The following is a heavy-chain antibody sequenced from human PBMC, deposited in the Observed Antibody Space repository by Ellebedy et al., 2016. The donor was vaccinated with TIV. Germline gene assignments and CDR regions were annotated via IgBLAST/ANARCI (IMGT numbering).Heavy chain of an antibody. V-gene: IGHV6-1*01. CDR3: ARDRGAAKGGMDV. CDR2: TQDRSKWYN. Sequence: QTLSLTCAISGAGVSSNSAAWNWIRQSPSRGLEWLGRTQDRSKWYNDYAVSVKSRITIKPDTSKNQFSLQLISVTPEDTALYYCARDRGAAKGGMDVWGQGTTFTFSS. D-gene: IGHD6-13*01. J-gene: IGHJ6*02. CDR1: GAGVSSNSAA.